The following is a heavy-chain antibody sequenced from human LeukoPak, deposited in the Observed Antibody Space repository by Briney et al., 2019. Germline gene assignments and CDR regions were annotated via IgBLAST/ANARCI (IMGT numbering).Heavy chain of an antibody. CDR1: GGSISSYY. J-gene: IGHJ4*02. CDR2: IYHSGST. Sequence: SETLSLTCTVSGGSISSYYWSWIRQPPGKGLEWIGYIYHSGSTNYNPSLKSRVTISVDTSQNQFSLKLSSVTAADTAVYYCARDGYSGSDALWGQGTLVTVSS. CDR3: ARDGYSGSDAL. D-gene: IGHD5-12*01. V-gene: IGHV4-59*01.